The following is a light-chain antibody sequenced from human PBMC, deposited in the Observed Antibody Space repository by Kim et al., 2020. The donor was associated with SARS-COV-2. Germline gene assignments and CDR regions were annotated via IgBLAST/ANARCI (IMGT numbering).Light chain of an antibody. CDR2: DAS. V-gene: IGKV3-11*01. J-gene: IGKJ2*01. CDR3: QHRANWPNT. CDR1: QSVNSF. Sequence: SLSPGKRATLSCRASQSVNSFLAWYQQKPGQAPRLLIYDASNRASGIPARFSGSGSGTDFTLTITSLEPEDFAVYYCQHRANWPNTFGQGTNLEI.